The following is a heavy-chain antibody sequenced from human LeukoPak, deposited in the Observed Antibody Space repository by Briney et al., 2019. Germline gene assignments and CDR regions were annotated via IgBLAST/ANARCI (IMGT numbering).Heavy chain of an antibody. CDR2: INPNSGGT. CDR1: GYTFTGYY. D-gene: IGHD2-15*01. V-gene: IGHV1-2*02. Sequence: ASVKVSCKASGYTFTGYYMHWVRQAPGQGLEWMGWINPNSGGTNYAQKLQGRVTMTTDTSTSTAYMELRSLRSDDTAVYYCARVVVVVAATPYYYGMDVWGQGTTVTVSS. J-gene: IGHJ6*02. CDR3: ARVVVVVAATPYYYGMDV.